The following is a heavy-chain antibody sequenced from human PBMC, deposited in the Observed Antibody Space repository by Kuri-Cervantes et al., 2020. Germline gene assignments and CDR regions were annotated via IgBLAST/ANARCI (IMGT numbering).Heavy chain of an antibody. D-gene: IGHD3-3*01. Sequence: WGSLRLSCAVSGFTFSSYWMSWVRQAPGKGLEWVANIKQDGSEKYYVDSVKGRFTISRDNAKNSLYLQMNSLRAEDTAVYYCAKSDYYDFWRYHYGMDVWGQGTTVTVSS. CDR1: GFTFSSYW. CDR2: IKQDGSEK. J-gene: IGHJ6*02. V-gene: IGHV3-7*01. CDR3: AKSDYYDFWRYHYGMDV.